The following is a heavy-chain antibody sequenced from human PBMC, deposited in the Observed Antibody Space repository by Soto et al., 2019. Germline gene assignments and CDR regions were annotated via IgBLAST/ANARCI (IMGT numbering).Heavy chain of an antibody. D-gene: IGHD1-26*01. Sequence: GGSLRLSCAASGFTFSSYAMHWVRQAPGKGLEWVAVISYDGSNKYYADSVKGRFTISRDNSKNTLYLQMNSLRAEDTAVYYCARVLNSGSYYYYYYGMDVWGQGTTVTVSS. CDR2: ISYDGSNK. CDR1: GFTFSSYA. J-gene: IGHJ6*02. V-gene: IGHV3-30-3*01. CDR3: ARVLNSGSYYYYYYGMDV.